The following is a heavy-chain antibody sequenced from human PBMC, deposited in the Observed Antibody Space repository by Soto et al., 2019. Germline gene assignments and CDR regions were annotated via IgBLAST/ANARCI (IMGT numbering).Heavy chain of an antibody. D-gene: IGHD3-10*01. CDR3: AKDQMVRGVLSFHY. Sequence: EVQLLESGGGLVQPGGSLRLSCAASGLTFSSYAMSWVRQAPGKGLEWVSAISGGGGTTYNADSVKGWFTISRDNSKNTLYLQMNSLRAEDTAVYYCAKDQMVRGVLSFHYWGQGTLVTVSS. J-gene: IGHJ4*02. V-gene: IGHV3-23*01. CDR1: GLTFSSYA. CDR2: ISGGGGTT.